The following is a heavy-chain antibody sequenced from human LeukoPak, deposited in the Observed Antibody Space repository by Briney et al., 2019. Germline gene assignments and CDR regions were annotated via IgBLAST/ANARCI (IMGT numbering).Heavy chain of an antibody. V-gene: IGHV3-7*03. CDR3: AKASTLRKISRYYYDYDAFDI. D-gene: IGHD3-22*01. Sequence: PGGSLRLSCAPSGFVFGNYWMIWVRQAPGKGLEWVANINRDGKEKYYVDSVKGRFTISRDNAKNSLYLQMNSLRAEDTALYYCAKASTLRKISRYYYDYDAFDIWGQGTMVTVSS. J-gene: IGHJ3*02. CDR2: INRDGKEK. CDR1: GFVFGNYW.